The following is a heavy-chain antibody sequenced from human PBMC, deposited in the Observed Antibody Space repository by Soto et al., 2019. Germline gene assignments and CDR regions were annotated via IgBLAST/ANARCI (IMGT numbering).Heavy chain of an antibody. Sequence: LRLSCAASGFTLSSYAMHWVRQAPGKGLEWVAVISYDGSNKYYADSVKGRFTISRDNSKNTLYLQMNSLRAEDTAVYYCAREGARGADYDFWSGYYSYYYYGMDVWGQGTTVTVSS. D-gene: IGHD3-3*01. V-gene: IGHV3-30-3*01. CDR1: GFTLSSYA. J-gene: IGHJ6*02. CDR2: ISYDGSNK. CDR3: AREGARGADYDFWSGYYSYYYYGMDV.